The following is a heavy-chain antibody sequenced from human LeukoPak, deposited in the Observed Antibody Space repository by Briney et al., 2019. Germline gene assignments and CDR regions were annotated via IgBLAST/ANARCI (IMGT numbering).Heavy chain of an antibody. J-gene: IGHJ5*02. V-gene: IGHV1-69*06. CDR3: ARDYCTNGVCRRNWFDP. CDR2: IIPIFGTA. CDR1: GYTFTDYY. Sequence: ASVKVSCKASGYTFTDYYMHWVRQAPGQGLEWMGWIIPIFGTANYAQKFQGRVTITADKSTSTAYMELSSLRSEDTAVYYCARDYCTNGVCRRNWFDPWGQGTLVTVSS. D-gene: IGHD2-8*01.